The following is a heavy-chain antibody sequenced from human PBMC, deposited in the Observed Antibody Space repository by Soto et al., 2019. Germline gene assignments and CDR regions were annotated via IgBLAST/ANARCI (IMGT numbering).Heavy chain of an antibody. J-gene: IGHJ4*02. CDR3: ARLSALRYFDWAFDY. Sequence: PGESLKISCKGSGYSFTSYWIGWVRQMPGKGLEWMGIIYPGDSDTRYSPSFQGQVTISADKSISTAYLQWSSLKASDTAIYYCARLSALRYFDWAFDYWGQGSLVTVSS. CDR2: IYPGDSDT. D-gene: IGHD3-9*01. CDR1: GYSFTSYW. V-gene: IGHV5-51*01.